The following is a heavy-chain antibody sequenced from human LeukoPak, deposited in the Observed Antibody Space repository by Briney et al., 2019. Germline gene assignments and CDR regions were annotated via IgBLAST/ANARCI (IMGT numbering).Heavy chain of an antibody. J-gene: IGHJ6*02. CDR1: GFTFSSYA. CDR2: ISYDGSNK. V-gene: IGHV3-30-3*01. D-gene: IGHD2-2*01. Sequence: GRSLRLSCAASGFTFSSYAMHWVRQAPGKGLEWVAVISYDGSNKYYADSVKGRFTISRDNSKNTLYLQMNSLRAEDTAVYYCARETSGGLAIYYYYYGMDVWGQGTTVTVSS. CDR3: ARETSGGLAIYYYYYGMDV.